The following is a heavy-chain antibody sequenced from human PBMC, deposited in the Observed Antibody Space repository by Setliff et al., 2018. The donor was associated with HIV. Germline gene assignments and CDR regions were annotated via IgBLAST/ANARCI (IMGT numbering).Heavy chain of an antibody. CDR1: GGTFNTFG. CDR2: IIPIARIP. Sequence: SVKVSCKASGGTFNTFGMNWVRQAPGQGLAWMGGIIPIARIPNYAQRFQGRLTITADEYTGTAYMELSSLRSEDTAVYYCATRGRDLGFDYWGQGTLVTVS. CDR3: ATRGRDLGFDY. D-gene: IGHD2-15*01. J-gene: IGHJ4*02. V-gene: IGHV1-69*10.